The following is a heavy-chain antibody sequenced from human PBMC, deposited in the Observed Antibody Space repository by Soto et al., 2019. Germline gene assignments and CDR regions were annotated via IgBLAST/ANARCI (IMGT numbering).Heavy chain of an antibody. CDR1: GFTFSSYA. CDR3: AKGGLYPSSCYEGY. V-gene: IGHV3-23*01. CDR2: ISGSGDST. J-gene: IGHJ4*02. Sequence: EVQLLESGGALVQPGGSLRLSCAASGFTFSSYAMSWVRQAPGKGLEWVSSISGSGDSTYNADSVKGRFAISRDTSKNTLYLQRNSLTADDTAVYYWAKGGLYPSSCYEGYWGQGTLVTVSS. D-gene: IGHD6-13*01.